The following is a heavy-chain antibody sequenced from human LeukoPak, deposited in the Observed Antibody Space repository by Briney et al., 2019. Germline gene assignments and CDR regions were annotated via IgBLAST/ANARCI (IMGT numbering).Heavy chain of an antibody. CDR1: GFTFDDYA. CDR2: ISWNSGSI. D-gene: IGHD6-13*01. CDR3: ARGRGSWYGVYFDY. Sequence: GGSLRLSCAASGFTFDDYAMHWVRQAPGKGLEWVSGISWNSGSIGYADSVKGRFTISRDNAKNSLYLQMNSLRAEDTAAYYCARGRGSWYGVYFDYWGQGTLVTVSS. V-gene: IGHV3-9*01. J-gene: IGHJ4*02.